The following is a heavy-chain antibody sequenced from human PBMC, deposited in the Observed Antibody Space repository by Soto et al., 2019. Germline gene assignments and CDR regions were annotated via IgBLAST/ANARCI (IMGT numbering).Heavy chain of an antibody. CDR1: VFTFSSYA. J-gene: IGHJ4*02. D-gene: IGHD2-8*01. CDR2: INSDGSST. V-gene: IGHV3-74*01. Sequence: GGSLRLSCAASVFTFSSYAMHWVRQAPGKGLVWVSRINSDGSSTSYADSVKGRFTISRDNAKNTLYLQMNSLRAEDTALYYCAKDIRYCTNGVCYSGFDYWGQGTLVTVSS. CDR3: AKDIRYCTNGVCYSGFDY.